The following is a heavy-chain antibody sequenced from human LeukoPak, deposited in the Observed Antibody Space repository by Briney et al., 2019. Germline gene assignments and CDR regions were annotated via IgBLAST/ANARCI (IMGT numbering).Heavy chain of an antibody. D-gene: IGHD3-22*01. CDR2: ISSSSSYI. Sequence: GGSLRLSCAASGFTFSSYSMNWVRLAPGKGLEWVSSISSSSSYIYYADSVKGRFTISRDNAKNSLYLQMNRLRAEDTAVYYCASLYDSSGYSLDCWGQGTLVTVSS. V-gene: IGHV3-21*01. J-gene: IGHJ4*02. CDR3: ASLYDSSGYSLDC. CDR1: GFTFSSYS.